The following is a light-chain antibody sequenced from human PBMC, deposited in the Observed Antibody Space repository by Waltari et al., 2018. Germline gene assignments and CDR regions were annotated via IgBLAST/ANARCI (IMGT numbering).Light chain of an antibody. CDR1: QSVLYSSNSQNY. V-gene: IGKV4-1*01. CDR2: WAS. J-gene: IGKJ1*01. CDR3: QQYYSTPQT. Sequence: DIVMTQSPDSLAVSLGERVTINCKSSQSVLYSSNSQNYLAWYQQKPGPPPKLLIYWASARESGVPDRFSGSESGTDFTLTISSLQAEDVAVYYCQQYYSTPQTFGQGTKVEIK.